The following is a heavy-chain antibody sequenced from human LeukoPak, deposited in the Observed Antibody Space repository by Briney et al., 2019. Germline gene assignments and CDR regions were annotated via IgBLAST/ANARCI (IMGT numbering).Heavy chain of an antibody. CDR3: ARHGGMVRGFSDAFDI. J-gene: IGHJ3*02. Sequence: SETLSLTCTVSGAYISSYYWSWIRQPPGKGLEWIGYIYYSGSTNRNPSLKSRATISVDTSENHISLKLASVTAADTAVYYCARHGGMVRGFSDAFDIWGQGTVVTVSA. CDR1: GAYISSYY. CDR2: IYYSGST. V-gene: IGHV4-59*08. D-gene: IGHD3-10*01.